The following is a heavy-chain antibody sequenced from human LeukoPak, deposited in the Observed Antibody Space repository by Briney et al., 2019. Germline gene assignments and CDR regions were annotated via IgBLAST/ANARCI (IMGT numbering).Heavy chain of an antibody. Sequence: GESLKISCKGSGYIFTSYWIGWVRQLPGKGLEWMGIIYPGDSDTRYSPSFQGQVTISADKSVSTAYLQWSSLKASDTAMYYCARREVVTDDAFDIWGQGTTVTVSS. CDR1: GYIFTSYW. CDR3: ARREVVTDDAFDI. CDR2: IYPGDSDT. V-gene: IGHV5-51*01. D-gene: IGHD4-23*01. J-gene: IGHJ3*02.